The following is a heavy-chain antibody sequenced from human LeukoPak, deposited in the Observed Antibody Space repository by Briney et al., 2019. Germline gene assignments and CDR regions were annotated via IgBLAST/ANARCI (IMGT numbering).Heavy chain of an antibody. J-gene: IGHJ4*02. V-gene: IGHV3-21*01. Sequence: GGSLRLSCAVSGFTFKSTFMNWVRQAPGKGLQWFSSISSSGSYIHYADSVKGRFTVSRDNDNDTLYLHMTGLSAEDSATYYCTRDYGARDDWGQGTPVTVSS. CDR1: GFTFKSTF. CDR2: ISSSGSYI. CDR3: TRDYGARDD. D-gene: IGHD4-17*01.